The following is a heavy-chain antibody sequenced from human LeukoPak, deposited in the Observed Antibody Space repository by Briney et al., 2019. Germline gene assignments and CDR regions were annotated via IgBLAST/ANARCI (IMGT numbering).Heavy chain of an antibody. CDR1: GGSISSYY. J-gene: IGHJ3*02. CDR2: IYYSGST. D-gene: IGHD5-24*01. Sequence: SETLSLTCTVSGGSISSYYWSWIRQPPGKGLEWIAYIYYSGSTSYNPSLRSRVTISVDTSKNQFSLKLTSVTAADTAVYYRARRSRDGYNHLDAFDIWGQGTMVTVSS. V-gene: IGHV4-59*08. CDR3: ARRSRDGYNHLDAFDI.